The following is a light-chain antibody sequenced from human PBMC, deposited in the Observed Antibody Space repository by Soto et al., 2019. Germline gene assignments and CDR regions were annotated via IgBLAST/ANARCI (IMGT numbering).Light chain of an antibody. J-gene: IGLJ3*02. V-gene: IGLV2-14*01. CDR3: SSYTVGNTWV. Sequence: QSVLTQPASVSGSPGQSITISCAGSSSDVGGFKYVSWYQQHPGKAPKLMVYEVSNRPSGVSNRFSGSKFGNMASLTISGLQAEDEADYYCSSYTVGNTWVFGGGTKLTVL. CDR2: EVS. CDR1: SSDVGGFKY.